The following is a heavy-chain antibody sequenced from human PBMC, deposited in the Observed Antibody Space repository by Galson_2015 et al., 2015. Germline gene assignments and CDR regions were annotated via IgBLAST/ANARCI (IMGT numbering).Heavy chain of an antibody. CDR3: ARSDGSGWLHQFDY. D-gene: IGHD6-19*01. CDR1: GFTFSSYG. J-gene: IGHJ4*02. Sequence: SLRLSCAASGFTFSSYGMHWVRQAPGKGLEWVALIWYDGSNKEYGDSAKGRFTISRDNSKNTLYLQMNSLRVEDTAVYYCARSDGSGWLHQFDYWGQGTLVTVSS. CDR2: IWYDGSNK. V-gene: IGHV3-33*01.